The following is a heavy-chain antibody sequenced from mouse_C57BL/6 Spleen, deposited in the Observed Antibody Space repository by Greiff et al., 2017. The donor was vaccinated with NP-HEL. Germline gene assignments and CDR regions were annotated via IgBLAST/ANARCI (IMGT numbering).Heavy chain of an antibody. J-gene: IGHJ1*03. CDR1: GFTFSDYG. CDR3: ATYGNYYWYFDV. Sequence: EVKLMESGGGLVKPGGSLKLSCAASGFTFSDYGMHWVRQAPEKGLEWVAYISSGSSTIYYADTVKGRFTISRDNAKNTLFLQMTSLRSEDTAMYYCATYGNYYWYFDVWGTGTTVTVSS. V-gene: IGHV5-17*01. D-gene: IGHD2-1*01. CDR2: ISSGSSTI.